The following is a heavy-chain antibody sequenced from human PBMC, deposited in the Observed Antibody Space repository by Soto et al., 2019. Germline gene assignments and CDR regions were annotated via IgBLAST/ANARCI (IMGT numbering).Heavy chain of an antibody. J-gene: IGHJ4*02. D-gene: IGHD2-8*01. V-gene: IGHV4-30-4*01. CDR3: ARRFDNGGPDY. CDR2: IHSSGSI. CDR1: GGSISSDDYY. Sequence: PSETLSLTCTVSGGSISSDDYYWSWIRQAPGRGLEWIGYIHSSGSIYYNPSLKSRATMSIDTAGNQFSLKLSSVTAADTAVYYCARRFDNGGPDYWGQGTLVTVSS.